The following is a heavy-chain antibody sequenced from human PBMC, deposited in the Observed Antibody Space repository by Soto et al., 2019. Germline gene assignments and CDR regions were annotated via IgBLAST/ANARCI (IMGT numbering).Heavy chain of an antibody. CDR1: GFSVSASGMG. CDR2: IFWDDDK. V-gene: IGHV2-5*02. CDR3: AHSPQASSPWGYEF. J-gene: IGHJ4*02. Sequence: QITLKESGPLLVKRTQTLTLTCTVSGFSVSASGMGVGWIRQPPGKALEWLALIFWDDDKRYSPSLKGRLTITKDTSKNQVVLTMTEMDPVDTATYYCAHSPQASSPWGYEFWGQGTLVTVSS. D-gene: IGHD6-6*01.